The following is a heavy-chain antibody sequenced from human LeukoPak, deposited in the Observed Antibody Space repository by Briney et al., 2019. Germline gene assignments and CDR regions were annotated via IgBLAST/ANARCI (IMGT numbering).Heavy chain of an antibody. V-gene: IGHV3-23*01. CDR3: ARAGYYDSSGYCFDY. D-gene: IGHD3-22*01. Sequence: GGSLRLSCAASGFTFSSYAMSWVRQAPGKGLEWVSAISGSGGSTYYADSVKGRFTISRDNSKNTLYLQMNSLRAEDTAVYYCARAGYYDSSGYCFDYWGQGTLVTVSS. J-gene: IGHJ4*02. CDR1: GFTFSSYA. CDR2: ISGSGGST.